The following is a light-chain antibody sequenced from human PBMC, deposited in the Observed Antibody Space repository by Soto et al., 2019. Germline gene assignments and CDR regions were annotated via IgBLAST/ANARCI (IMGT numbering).Light chain of an antibody. CDR1: QSLAHSDGNTY. CDR2: KAS. CDR3: MQGTHWPWT. Sequence: DVVMTQPPLFLPVTLGQPASISCRSSQSLAHSDGNTYLTWFQQRPGQSPRRLIYKASNRDSGVPDRFSGSGSGTDFTLKISRVEAEDVAVYYCMQGTHWPWTFGQGTKVDNK. V-gene: IGKV2-30*02. J-gene: IGKJ1*01.